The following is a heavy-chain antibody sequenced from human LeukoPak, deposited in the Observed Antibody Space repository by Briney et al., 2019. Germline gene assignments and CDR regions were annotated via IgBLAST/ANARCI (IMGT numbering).Heavy chain of an antibody. D-gene: IGHD2-2*01. J-gene: IGHJ5*02. V-gene: IGHV4-61*02. CDR2: IYTSGST. Sequence: SETLSLTCAVSGYSISSGYYWSWIRQPAGKGLEWIGRIYTSGSTNYNPSLKSRVTISVDTSKNQFSLKLSSVTAADTAVYYCARETLGYCSSTSCVIWFDPWGQGTLVTVSS. CDR3: ARETLGYCSSTSCVIWFDP. CDR1: GYSISSGYY.